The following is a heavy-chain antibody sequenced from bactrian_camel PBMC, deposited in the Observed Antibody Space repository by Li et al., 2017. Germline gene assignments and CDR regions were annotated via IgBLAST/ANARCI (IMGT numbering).Heavy chain of an antibody. J-gene: IGHJ4*01. V-gene: IGHV3S53*01. D-gene: IGHD6*01. CDR1: TTGYGFFGFC. Sequence: HVQLVESGGGSVQTGGSLRLSCITSTTGYGFFGFCMGWFRQAPGKEREEVATFDRCGVATYYGSLKGRCTMSRDNAKNAVYLQMLSLKPEDTAMYYCAAKTSCGSAWSSYGQYRYWGQGTQVTVS. CDR2: FDRCGVA. CDR3: AAKTSCGSAWSSYGQYRY.